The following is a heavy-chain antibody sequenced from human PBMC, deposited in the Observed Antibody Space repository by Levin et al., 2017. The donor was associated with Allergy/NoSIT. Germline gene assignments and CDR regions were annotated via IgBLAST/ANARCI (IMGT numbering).Heavy chain of an antibody. V-gene: IGHV4-34*01. CDR1: GGSFSGYY. CDR3: ARGNTAMARFDY. Sequence: SQTLSLTCAVYGGSFSGYYWSWIRQPPGKGLEWIGEINHSGSTNYNPSLKSRVTISVDTSKNQFSLKLSSVTAADTAVYYCARGNTAMARFDYWGQGTLVTVSS. CDR2: INHSGST. D-gene: IGHD5-18*01. J-gene: IGHJ4*02.